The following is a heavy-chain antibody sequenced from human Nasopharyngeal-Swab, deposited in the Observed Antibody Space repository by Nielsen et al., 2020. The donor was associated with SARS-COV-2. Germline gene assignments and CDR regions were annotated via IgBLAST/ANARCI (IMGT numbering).Heavy chain of an antibody. CDR3: ARFPAGGYYDSSGYYYWYFDL. CDR2: ISAYNGNT. CDR1: GFTFTSSA. V-gene: IGHV1-18*01. J-gene: IGHJ2*01. Sequence: ASVKVSCKASGFTFTSSAVQWVRQARGQRLEWMGWISAYNGNTNYAQKLQGRVTMTTDTSTSTAYMELRSLRSDDTAVYYCARFPAGGYYDSSGYYYWYFDLWGRGTLVTVSS. D-gene: IGHD3-22*01.